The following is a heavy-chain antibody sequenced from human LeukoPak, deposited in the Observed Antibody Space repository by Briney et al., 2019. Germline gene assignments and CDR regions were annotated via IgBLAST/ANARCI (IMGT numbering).Heavy chain of an antibody. CDR1: GYSISSGYY. CDR3: ARDRGYSGYDAGFDY. V-gene: IGHV4-38-2*02. CDR2: IYHSGST. J-gene: IGHJ4*02. Sequence: PSETLSLTCTVSGYSISSGYYWGWIRQPPGKGLEWIGSIYHSGSTYYNPSLKSRVTISVDTSKNQSSLKLSSVTAADTAVYYCARDRGYSGYDAGFDYWGQGTLITVSS. D-gene: IGHD5-12*01.